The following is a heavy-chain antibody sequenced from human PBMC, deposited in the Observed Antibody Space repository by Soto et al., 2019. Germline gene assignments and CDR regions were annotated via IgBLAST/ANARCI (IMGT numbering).Heavy chain of an antibody. Sequence: PSETMSLTFAVSGGSISSGDYSWSWIRQPPGKGLEWIGYIYLIGSTYYKPSLKSRVSISIDTSRNQFSLKLTSVTAADTGVYYCASSSPFHYWGPGILVTVSS. J-gene: IGHJ4*02. D-gene: IGHD6-6*01. V-gene: IGHV4-30-2*01. CDR3: ASSSPFHY. CDR2: IYLIGST. CDR1: GGSISSGDYS.